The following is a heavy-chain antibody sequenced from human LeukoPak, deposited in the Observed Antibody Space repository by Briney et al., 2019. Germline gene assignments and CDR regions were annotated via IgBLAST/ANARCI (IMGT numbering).Heavy chain of an antibody. J-gene: IGHJ4*02. CDR3: ARFRTWGDKAFDY. CDR2: ISYDGGNK. Sequence: GGSLRLSCAASGFTFSSYAMHWVRQAPGKGLEWVAVISYDGGNKYYADSVKGRFTISRDNSKNTLYLQMNSLRAEDTAVYYCARFRTWGDKAFDYWGQGTLVTVSS. D-gene: IGHD2-21*02. CDR1: GFTFSSYA. V-gene: IGHV3-30-3*01.